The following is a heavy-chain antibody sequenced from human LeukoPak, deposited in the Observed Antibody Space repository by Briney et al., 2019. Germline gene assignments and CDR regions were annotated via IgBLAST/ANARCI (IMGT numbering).Heavy chain of an antibody. Sequence: GESLKISCKGSGYSFTSYWIGWVRQMPGKGLEWMGIIYPGDSDTRYSPSFQGQVTISADKSISTAYLQWSSLKASDTAMYYCASISSGSHGGFSAEYFQHWGQGTLVTVSS. CDR2: IYPGDSDT. CDR1: GYSFTSYW. V-gene: IGHV5-51*01. CDR3: ASISSGSHGGFSAEYFQH. J-gene: IGHJ1*01. D-gene: IGHD1-26*01.